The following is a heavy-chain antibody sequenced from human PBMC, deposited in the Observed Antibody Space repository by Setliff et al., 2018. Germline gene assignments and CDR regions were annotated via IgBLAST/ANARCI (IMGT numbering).Heavy chain of an antibody. Sequence: KPSETLSLTCAVSVYSISRDCHWGWIRQPPGKGLEWVGSIYYSGNTYYNASLKGRVTISGDTSKNQFSLKLTSVTAADTAVYYCAASKDHYDSSGFPVYGVYDVWGQGTMVTVSS. CDR3: AASKDHYDSSGFPVYGVYDV. CDR2: IYYSGNT. J-gene: IGHJ3*01. D-gene: IGHD3-22*01. V-gene: IGHV4-38-2*01. CDR1: VYSISRDCH.